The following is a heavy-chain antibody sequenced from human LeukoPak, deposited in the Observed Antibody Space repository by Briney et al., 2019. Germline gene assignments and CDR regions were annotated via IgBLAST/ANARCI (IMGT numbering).Heavy chain of an antibody. CDR2: IYPGGSDT. J-gene: IGHJ6*03. CDR3: ARNRIAAAPGGDYYYYYMDV. V-gene: IGHV5-51*01. CDR1: GYSFTSYW. Sequence: GESLKISCKGSGYSFTSYWIGWVRQMPGKGLEWTGIIYPGGSDTRYSPSFQGQVTISADKSISTAYLQWSSLKASDTAMYYCARNRIAAAPGGDYYYYYMDVWGKGTTVTVSS. D-gene: IGHD6-13*01.